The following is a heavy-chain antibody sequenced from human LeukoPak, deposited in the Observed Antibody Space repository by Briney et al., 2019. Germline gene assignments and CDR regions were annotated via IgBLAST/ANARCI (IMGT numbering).Heavy chain of an antibody. V-gene: IGHV1-69*13. Sequence: GASVKVSCKASSYTFTNYAFTWVRQAPGQGLEWMGGIIPIFGTANYAQKFQGRVTITADESTSTAYMELSSLRSEDTAVYYCARELYEGGFFDYWGQGTLVTVSS. CDR1: SYTFTNYA. CDR2: IIPIFGTA. CDR3: ARELYEGGFFDY. J-gene: IGHJ4*02. D-gene: IGHD3-3*01.